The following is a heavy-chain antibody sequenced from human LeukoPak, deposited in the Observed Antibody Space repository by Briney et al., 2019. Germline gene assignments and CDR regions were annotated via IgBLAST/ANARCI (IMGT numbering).Heavy chain of an antibody. J-gene: IGHJ4*02. CDR3: ARGKYCGGDCYSLDY. CDR2: MNPNSGNT. D-gene: IGHD2-21*02. Sequence: SVKVSCKASGYTFTSYDINWVRQATGQGPDWMGWMNPNSGNTGYAQKFQGRVTMTRNNSINTAYMELSSLRSEDTAVYYCARGKYCGGDCYSLDYWGQGTLVTVSS. CDR1: GYTFTSYD. V-gene: IGHV1-8*01.